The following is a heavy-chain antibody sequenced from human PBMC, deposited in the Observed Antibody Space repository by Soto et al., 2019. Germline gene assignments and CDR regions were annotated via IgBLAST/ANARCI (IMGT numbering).Heavy chain of an antibody. CDR2: ISGAGGRT. J-gene: IGHJ6*02. CDR1: GFTFSNYG. D-gene: IGHD2-8*01. CDR3: AKGHTNENGHYSYYGMYV. V-gene: IGHV3-23*01. Sequence: GGSLRLSCVVSGFTFSNYGMSWVRQAPGKGLEWVASISGAGGRTYNEDSVKGRFTISRDNSKNSVYLQVNSLRADDTAVYYCAKGHTNENGHYSYYGMYVWGQGTTVTVSS.